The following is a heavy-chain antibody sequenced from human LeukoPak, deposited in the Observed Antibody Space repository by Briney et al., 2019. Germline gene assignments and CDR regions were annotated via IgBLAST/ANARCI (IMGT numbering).Heavy chain of an antibody. Sequence: PGGSLRLSCAASGFTFSSYWVTWVRQAPGKGLEWVANIKQDGSEKYYVDSVKGRFTISRDNAKNSLYLQMNSLRAEDTAVYYCARDSFSRISVFGVVSDAFDIWGQGTTVTVSS. J-gene: IGHJ3*02. CDR2: IKQDGSEK. V-gene: IGHV3-7*01. CDR3: ARDSFSRISVFGVVSDAFDI. CDR1: GFTFSSYW. D-gene: IGHD3-3*01.